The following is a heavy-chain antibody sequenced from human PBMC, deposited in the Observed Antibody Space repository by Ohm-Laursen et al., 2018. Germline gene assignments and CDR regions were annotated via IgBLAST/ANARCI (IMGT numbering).Heavy chain of an antibody. V-gene: IGHV3-23*01. Sequence: SLRLSCAASGFSFSNYGMTWVRQAPGKGLEWVSAISDSGGSAYYADSVQGRLTISRDNSKNTMFLQMNSLRAEDTAVYYCAKAATYYYDSSGYWDWGQGTLVTVSS. CDR2: ISDSGGSA. CDR1: GFSFSNYG. J-gene: IGHJ4*02. D-gene: IGHD3-22*01. CDR3: AKAATYYYDSSGYWD.